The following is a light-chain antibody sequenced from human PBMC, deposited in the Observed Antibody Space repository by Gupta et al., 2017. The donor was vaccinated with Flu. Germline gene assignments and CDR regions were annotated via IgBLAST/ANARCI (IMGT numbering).Light chain of an antibody. J-gene: IGLJ3*02. CDR1: GSIDSNY. CDR2: EDT. Sequence: GSIDSNYVQWYQPRPDFYPTIVISEDTQRVPGVPDRFSASIDRASNSASLTISGLQTDDEADYYCQSYESQDYWVFGGGTKLTVL. V-gene: IGLV6-57*01. CDR3: QSYESQDYWV.